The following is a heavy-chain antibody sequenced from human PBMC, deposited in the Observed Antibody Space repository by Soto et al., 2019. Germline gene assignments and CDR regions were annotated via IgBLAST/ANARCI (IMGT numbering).Heavy chain of an antibody. CDR1: GGSLSGHY. V-gene: IGHV4-34*01. Sequence: QVQLQQWGAGLLKPSETLSLTCAVYGGSLSGHYWSWLRQPPGKGLEWIGEINHLGSTDYNPSLRSRVTISVDRSKNQFSLRLTSVTAVDTAVYYCASPQYNWNNPFVYWGQGTQVTVAS. D-gene: IGHD1-20*01. J-gene: IGHJ4*02. CDR3: ASPQYNWNNPFVY. CDR2: INHLGST.